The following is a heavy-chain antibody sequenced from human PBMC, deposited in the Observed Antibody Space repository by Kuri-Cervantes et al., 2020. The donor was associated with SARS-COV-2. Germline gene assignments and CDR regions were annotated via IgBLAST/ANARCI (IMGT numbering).Heavy chain of an antibody. J-gene: IGHJ6*02. CDR3: AREAPCRIVGAICYGMDV. V-gene: IGHV3-48*02. Sequence: ETLSLTCAASGFTFSSYSMNWVRQAPGKGLEWVSYISSSSSTIYYADSVKGRFTISRDSAKNSLYLQMNSLRDEDTAVYYCAREAPCRIVGAICYGMDVWGQGTTVTVSS. CDR1: GFTFSSYS. CDR2: ISSSSSTI. D-gene: IGHD1-26*01.